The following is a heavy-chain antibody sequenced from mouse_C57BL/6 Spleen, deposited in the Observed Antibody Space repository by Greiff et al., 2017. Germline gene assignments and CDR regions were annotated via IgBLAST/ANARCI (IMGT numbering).Heavy chain of an antibody. D-gene: IGHD2-4*01. CDR3: AGEDEYDGARFDY. V-gene: IGHV5-17*01. J-gene: IGHJ2*01. CDR1: GFTFSDYG. Sequence: EVKLVASGGGLVKPGGSLKLSCAASGFTFSDYGMYWVRQAPEKGLEWVAYISSGSSTNYYADKVKGRFTISRDDAKNTLFLQMTSLRSEDTAMYYFAGEDEYDGARFDYWGQGTTLTVAS. CDR2: ISSGSSTN.